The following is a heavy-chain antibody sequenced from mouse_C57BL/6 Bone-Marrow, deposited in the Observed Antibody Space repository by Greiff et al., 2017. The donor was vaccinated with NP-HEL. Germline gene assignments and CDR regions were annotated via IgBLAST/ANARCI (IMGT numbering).Heavy chain of an antibody. CDR2: INPSNGGT. Sequence: QVQLQQSGTELVKPGASVKLSCKASGYTFTSYWMHWVKQRPGQGLEWIGNINPSNGGTNYNEKFKSKATLTVDKSSSTAYMQLSSLTSEDSAVYYCARGLVIRSYYYAMDYWGQGTSGTVSS. J-gene: IGHJ4*01. CDR3: ARGLVIRSYYYAMDY. D-gene: IGHD1-1*01. CDR1: GYTFTSYW. V-gene: IGHV1-53*01.